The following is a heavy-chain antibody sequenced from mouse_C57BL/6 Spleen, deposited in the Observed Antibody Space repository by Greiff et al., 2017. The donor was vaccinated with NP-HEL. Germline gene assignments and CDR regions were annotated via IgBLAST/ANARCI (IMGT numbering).Heavy chain of an antibody. CDR2: IYPGSGNT. J-gene: IGHJ2*01. CDR1: GYSFTSYY. V-gene: IGHV1-66*01. CDR3: ARANWDFYFDY. D-gene: IGHD4-1*01. Sequence: VKLQESGPELVKPGASVKISCKASGYSFTSYYIHWVKQRPGQGLEWIGWIYPGSGNTKYNEKFKGKATLTADTSSSTAYMQLSSLTSEDSAVYYCARANWDFYFDYWGQGTTLTVSS.